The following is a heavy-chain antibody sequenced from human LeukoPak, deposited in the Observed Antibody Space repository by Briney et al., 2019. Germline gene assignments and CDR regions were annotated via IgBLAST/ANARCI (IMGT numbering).Heavy chain of an antibody. D-gene: IGHD1-26*01. CDR2: ISSSSSTI. V-gene: IGHV3-48*02. Sequence: GGSLRLSCAASGFTFSSYSMNWVRQAPGKGLEWVSYISSSSSTIYYADSVKGRFTISRDNAKNSLYLQMNSLRDEDTAVYYCARGDSGSSYRLFYFDFWGQGTLVTVSS. CDR1: GFTFSSYS. CDR3: ARGDSGSSYRLFYFDF. J-gene: IGHJ4*02.